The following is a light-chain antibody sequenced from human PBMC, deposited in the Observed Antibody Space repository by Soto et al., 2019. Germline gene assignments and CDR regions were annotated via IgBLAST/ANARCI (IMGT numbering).Light chain of an antibody. Sequence: DIQMTQSPSSLSAFVGDRVTISGRASQSISSYLSWYQQKPGKAPKLLIFVASTLQTGVPSRFSGSGSGTDFTLTIGSLLPEDFATYYCQQTYITPRTFGQGTKVEIK. CDR3: QQTYITPRT. CDR1: QSISSY. J-gene: IGKJ1*01. V-gene: IGKV1-39*01. CDR2: VAS.